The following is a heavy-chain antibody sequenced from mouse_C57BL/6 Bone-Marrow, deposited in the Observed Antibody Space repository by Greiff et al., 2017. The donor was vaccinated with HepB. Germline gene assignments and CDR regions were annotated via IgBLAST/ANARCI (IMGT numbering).Heavy chain of an antibody. CDR2: IWSGGST. Sequence: VKLVESGPGLVQPSQSLSITCTVSGFSLTSYGVHWVRQSPGKGLEWLGVIWSGGSTDYNAAFISRLSISKDNSKSQVFFKMNSLQADDTAIYYGARGDGNYPAWFAYWGQGTLVTVSA. CDR3: ARGDGNYPAWFAY. V-gene: IGHV2-2*01. D-gene: IGHD2-1*01. J-gene: IGHJ3*01. CDR1: GFSLTSYG.